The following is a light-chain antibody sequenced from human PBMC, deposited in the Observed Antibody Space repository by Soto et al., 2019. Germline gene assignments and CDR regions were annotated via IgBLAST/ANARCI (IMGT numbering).Light chain of an antibody. CDR1: QSLLHSTGKTY. CDR2: EVS. Sequence: DIVKTQRPLFLSVTPGEPASISCKSSQSLLHSTGKTYLHWYLQRPGQSPQLLIYEVSNRFSGVPDRISGSGSGTDFTLTISRVEAEDAGVYYCMQGGTSGQGTKLEIK. V-gene: IGKV2-29*03. J-gene: IGKJ2*01. CDR3: MQGGT.